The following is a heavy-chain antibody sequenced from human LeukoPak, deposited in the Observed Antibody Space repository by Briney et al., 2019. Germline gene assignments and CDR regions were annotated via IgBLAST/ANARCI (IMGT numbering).Heavy chain of an antibody. CDR3: AREPCCSAGSCYTSGFDC. CDR1: GVAFSRYW. Sequence: GGSLRLSCAASGVAFSRYWMHWVRQAPGKGLVWVSRIKNDGSSTTYADSVKGRFTISRDNAKNTLYLQLNSLRAEDTAVYYCAREPCCSAGSCYTSGFDCWGQGTLVTVSS. J-gene: IGHJ4*02. CDR2: IKNDGSST. D-gene: IGHD2-15*01. V-gene: IGHV3-74*01.